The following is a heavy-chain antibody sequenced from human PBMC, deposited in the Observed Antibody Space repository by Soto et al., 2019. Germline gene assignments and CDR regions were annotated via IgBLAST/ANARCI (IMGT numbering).Heavy chain of an antibody. CDR3: ARSGLQGVFDY. Sequence: SVILSLTCTVSGGSISSGDYYRSWIRHPPGKGLEWIGYIYYSGSTYDNPSLKSRVTISVDTSKNQFSLRLSSVTAADTAVYYCARSGLQGVFDYWGQETLVRVSS. CDR2: IYYSGST. CDR1: GGSISSGDYY. D-gene: IGHD4-4*01. J-gene: IGHJ4*02. V-gene: IGHV4-30-4*01.